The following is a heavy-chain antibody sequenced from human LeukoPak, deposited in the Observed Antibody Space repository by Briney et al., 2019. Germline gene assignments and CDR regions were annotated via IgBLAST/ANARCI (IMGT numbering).Heavy chain of an antibody. CDR2: IKSKTDGGTT. D-gene: IGHD3-10*01. J-gene: IGHJ6*04. Sequence: GGSLRLSCAASGFTFSNAWMSWVRQAPGKGLEWVGRIKSKTDGGTTDYAAPVKGRFTISRDDSKNTLYLQMNSLKTEDTAVYYCTACYGSGSYHYYGMDVWGKGTTVTVSS. V-gene: IGHV3-15*01. CDR1: GFTFSNAW. CDR3: TACYGSGSYHYYGMDV.